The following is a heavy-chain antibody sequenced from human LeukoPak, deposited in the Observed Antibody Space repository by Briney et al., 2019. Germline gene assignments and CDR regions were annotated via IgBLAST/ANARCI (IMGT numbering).Heavy chain of an antibody. Sequence: ASVNVSCKASRYTFTGYYMHWVRQAPGQGLEWMGWINPNSGGTNYAQKFQGWVTMTRDTSISTAYMELSRLRSDDTAVYYCARGVAGTAYYFDYWGQGTLVTVSS. CDR1: RYTFTGYY. J-gene: IGHJ4*02. V-gene: IGHV1-2*04. CDR2: INPNSGGT. D-gene: IGHD6-19*01. CDR3: ARGVAGTAYYFDY.